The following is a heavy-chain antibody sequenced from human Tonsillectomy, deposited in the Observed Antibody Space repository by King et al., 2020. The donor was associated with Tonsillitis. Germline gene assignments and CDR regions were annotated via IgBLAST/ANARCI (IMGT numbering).Heavy chain of an antibody. CDR1: GFTFSSYA. V-gene: IGHV3-23*04. D-gene: IGHD3-22*01. Sequence: VQLVESGGGLVQPGGSLRLSCAASGFTFSSYAMSWVRLAPGKGLEWVSAISGSGGSTYYADSVKGRFTISRDNSKNTLYLQMNSLRAEDTAVYYCAKDNRFSSDPPPDSSGYYFGYWGQGTLVTVSS. J-gene: IGHJ4*02. CDR3: AKDNRFSSDPPPDSSGYYFGY. CDR2: ISGSGGST.